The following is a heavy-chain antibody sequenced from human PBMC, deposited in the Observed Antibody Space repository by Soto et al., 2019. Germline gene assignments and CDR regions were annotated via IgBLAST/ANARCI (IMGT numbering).Heavy chain of an antibody. Sequence: ASVKVSCKASGYTFTSYAMHWVRQAPGQRLEWMGWINAGNGNTKYSQKFQGRVTITRDTSASTAYMELSSPRSEDTAVYYCERERYSSGWYDWYFDLWGRGTLVTVSS. CDR2: INAGNGNT. V-gene: IGHV1-3*01. CDR1: GYTFTSYA. J-gene: IGHJ2*01. D-gene: IGHD6-19*01. CDR3: ERERYSSGWYDWYFDL.